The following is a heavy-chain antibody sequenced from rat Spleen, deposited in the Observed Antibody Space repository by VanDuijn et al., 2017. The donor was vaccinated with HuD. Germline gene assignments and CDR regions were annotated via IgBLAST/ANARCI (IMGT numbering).Heavy chain of an antibody. D-gene: IGHD1-12*01. V-gene: IGHV2S30*01. CDR2: MRYDGDT. CDR3: VRANRESYAHFDY. CDR1: GFSLTGNN. J-gene: IGHJ2*01. Sequence: QVQLKESGPGLVQPSQALSLTCTVSGFSLTGNNIHWVRQPPGKGLEWMGRMRYDGDTHYNSALKSRLSVSRDISKSQVFLRMNSLQTEDTATYYCVRANRESYAHFDYWGQGVMVTVSS.